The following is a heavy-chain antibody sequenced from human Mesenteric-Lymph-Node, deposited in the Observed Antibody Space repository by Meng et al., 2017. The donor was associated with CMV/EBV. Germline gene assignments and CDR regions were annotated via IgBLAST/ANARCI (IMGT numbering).Heavy chain of an antibody. J-gene: IGHJ4*02. D-gene: IGHD4-17*01. CDR3: AKDTGTSFDN. V-gene: IGHV3-33*06. CDR2: IWYDGSKQ. CDR1: GFTFSSYG. Sequence: GGSLRLSCAASGFTFSSYGMHWVRQAPGKGLEWVAHIWYDGSKQYYEESVKGRFTISRDNSKNTLYLQMNSLRVEDTAVYYCAKDTGTSFDNWGQGTLVTVSS.